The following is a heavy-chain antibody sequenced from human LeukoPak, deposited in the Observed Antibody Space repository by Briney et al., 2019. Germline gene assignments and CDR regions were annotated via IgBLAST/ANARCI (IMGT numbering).Heavy chain of an antibody. CDR1: GFTFSSYS. CDR3: ARQNRWLQRRGYAFDI. V-gene: IGHV3-48*04. CDR2: ISSSSSTI. D-gene: IGHD5-24*01. J-gene: IGHJ3*02. Sequence: PGGSLRLSCAASGFTFSSYSMNWVRQAPGKGLEWVSYISSSSSTIYYADSVEGRFTISRDNAKNSLYLQMNSLRAEDTAVYYCARQNRWLQRRGYAFDIWGQGTMVTVSS.